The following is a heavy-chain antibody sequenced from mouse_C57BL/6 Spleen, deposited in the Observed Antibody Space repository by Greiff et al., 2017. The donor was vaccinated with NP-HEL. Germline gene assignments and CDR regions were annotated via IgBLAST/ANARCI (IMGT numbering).Heavy chain of an antibody. Sequence: QVQLQQSGAELVRPGASVTLSCKASGYTFTDYEMHWVKQTPVHGLEWIGAIDPETGGTASNQTFKGKAILTADKSSSTADMELRSLTSEDAAVDYCTRSRDYYGSSLGAYWGQGTLVTVSA. J-gene: IGHJ3*01. CDR2: IDPETGGT. V-gene: IGHV1-15*01. D-gene: IGHD1-1*01. CDR3: TRSRDYYGSSLGAY. CDR1: GYTFTDYE.